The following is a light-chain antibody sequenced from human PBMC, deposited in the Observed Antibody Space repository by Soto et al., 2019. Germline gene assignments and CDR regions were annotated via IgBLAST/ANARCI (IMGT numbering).Light chain of an antibody. Sequence: QSVLTQPPSASGSPGQSVTISCTGTSSDVGGYNYVSWYQQHPGKAPKLMIYEVSKRPSGVPDRFFGSKSGNTASLTVSGLQAEDEADYYCRSYAGSNNIVVFGGGSKLTVL. V-gene: IGLV2-8*01. CDR2: EVS. CDR3: RSYAGSNNIVV. J-gene: IGLJ2*01. CDR1: SSDVGGYNY.